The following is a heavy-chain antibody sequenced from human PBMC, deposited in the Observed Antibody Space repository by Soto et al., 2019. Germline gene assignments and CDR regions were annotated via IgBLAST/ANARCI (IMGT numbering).Heavy chain of an antibody. V-gene: IGHV1-69*13. D-gene: IGHD3-3*01. J-gene: IGHJ4*02. CDR2: IIPIFGTA. CDR1: GGTFSSYA. Sequence: SVKVSCKASGGTFSSYAISWVRQAPGQGLEWMGGIIPIFGTANYAQKFQGRVTITADESTSTAYMELSSLRSEDTAVYYCARGLRFLEWISPDYWGQATLVTVSS. CDR3: ARGLRFLEWISPDY.